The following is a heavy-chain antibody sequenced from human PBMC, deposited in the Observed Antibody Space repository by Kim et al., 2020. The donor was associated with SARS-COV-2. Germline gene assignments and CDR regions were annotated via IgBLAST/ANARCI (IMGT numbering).Heavy chain of an antibody. V-gene: IGHV3-74*01. Sequence: GGSLRLSCSPSGFTFSSFWMHWVRQAPGKGLVWVSRINTDGSTTNYADSVKGRFTISRDNAMNTLYLQMHSLRAEDTAMYYCARSANRRFEGFDYWGQGTLVTVSS. D-gene: IGHD3-10*01. CDR2: INTDGSTT. J-gene: IGHJ4*02. CDR3: ARSANRRFEGFDY. CDR1: GFTFSSFW.